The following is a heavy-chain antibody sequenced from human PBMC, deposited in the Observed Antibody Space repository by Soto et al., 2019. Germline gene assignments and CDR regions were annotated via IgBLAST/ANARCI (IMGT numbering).Heavy chain of an antibody. D-gene: IGHD3-10*01. J-gene: IGHJ5*02. Sequence: EVQLVESGGGLVQPGGSLRLSCAASGFTFISYSMNWVRQAPGKGLEWVSYISSSSSTIYYADSVKGRFTISRDNAKKSQYLQMNSLRDEDTAVYYCVRGLARGGIFDPWGQGTLVTVSS. CDR1: GFTFISYS. CDR2: ISSSSSTI. CDR3: VRGLARGGIFDP. V-gene: IGHV3-48*02.